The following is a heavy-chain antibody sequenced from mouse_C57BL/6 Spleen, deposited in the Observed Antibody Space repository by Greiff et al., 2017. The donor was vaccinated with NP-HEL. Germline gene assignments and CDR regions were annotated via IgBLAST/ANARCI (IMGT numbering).Heavy chain of an antibody. CDR1: GFSLTSYG. CDR3: ARKGNYSNYVFAY. Sequence: QVQLKESGPGLVQPSQSLSITCTVSGFSLTSYGVHWVRQSPGKGLEWLGVIWSGGSTDYNAAFISRLSISKDNSKSQVFFKMNSLQADDTAIYYCARKGNYSNYVFAYWGQGTLVTVSA. D-gene: IGHD2-5*01. V-gene: IGHV2-2*01. CDR2: IWSGGST. J-gene: IGHJ3*01.